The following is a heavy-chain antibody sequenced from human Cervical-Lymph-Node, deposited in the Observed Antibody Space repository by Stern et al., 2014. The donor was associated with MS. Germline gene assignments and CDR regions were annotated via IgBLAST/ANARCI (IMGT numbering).Heavy chain of an antibody. J-gene: IGHJ4*02. CDR3: ATGNYYGNF. V-gene: IGHV3-23*04. Sequence: EVHLVESGGGLVQPGGSLRLSCAVSGFTFSSNAMRWVRQAPGKGLEWVSTISSSGGSTYYADSVKGRFTVSRDNSKNTLFLQMNSLRADDTAVYYCATGNYYGNFWGQGTLVTVSS. CDR2: ISSSGGST. CDR1: GFTFSSNA. D-gene: IGHD1-26*01.